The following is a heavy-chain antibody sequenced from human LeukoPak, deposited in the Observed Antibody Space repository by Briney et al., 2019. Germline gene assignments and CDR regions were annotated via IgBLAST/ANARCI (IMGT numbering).Heavy chain of an antibody. CDR3: ARRYCSGGSCYPRHFDF. CDR2: IYYSGMT. V-gene: IGHV4-59*08. D-gene: IGHD2-15*01. Sequence: SETLSLTCTVSGGSISSYYWSWIRQPPGKGLEWIGHIYYSGMTNYNPSLKSRVTMSVDTSKNQFSLNLNSATAADTAVYYCARRYCSGGSCYPRHFDFWGQGTLVTVSS. J-gene: IGHJ4*02. CDR1: GGSISSYY.